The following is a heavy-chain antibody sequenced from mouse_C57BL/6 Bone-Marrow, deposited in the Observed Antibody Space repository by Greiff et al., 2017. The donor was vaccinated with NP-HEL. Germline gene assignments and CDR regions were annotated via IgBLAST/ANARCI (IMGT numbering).Heavy chain of an antibody. D-gene: IGHD1-1*01. CDR3: ARYYYGSSYGVYFDY. CDR1: GYTFTSYG. V-gene: IGHV1-81*01. J-gene: IGHJ2*01. Sequence: QVQLQQSGAELARPGASVKLSCKASGYTFTSYGISWVKQRTGQGLEWIGEIYPRSGNTYYNEKFKGKATLTADKSSSTAYMELRSLTSEDSAVYFCARYYYGSSYGVYFDYWGQGTTLTVSS. CDR2: IYPRSGNT.